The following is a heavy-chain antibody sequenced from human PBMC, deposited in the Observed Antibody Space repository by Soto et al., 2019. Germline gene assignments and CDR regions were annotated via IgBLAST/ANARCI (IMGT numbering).Heavy chain of an antibody. Sequence: ETLSLTCAVYGGSFSGYYWSWIRQPPGKGLEWIGEINHSGSTNYNPSLKSRVTISVDMSKNQFSLKLSSVTAADTAVYYCARGHKGDLIVVVVAATGYFDYWGQGTLVTVSS. CDR1: GGSFSGYY. CDR3: ARGHKGDLIVVVVAATGYFDY. J-gene: IGHJ4*02. V-gene: IGHV4-34*01. D-gene: IGHD2-15*01. CDR2: INHSGST.